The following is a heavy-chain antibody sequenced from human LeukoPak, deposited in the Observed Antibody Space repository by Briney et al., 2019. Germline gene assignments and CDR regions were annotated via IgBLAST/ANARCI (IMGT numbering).Heavy chain of an antibody. CDR2: ISYGGSTT. CDR3: ARDLPPTGTTYYYGMDV. J-gene: IGHJ6*02. D-gene: IGHD4-17*01. V-gene: IGHV3-30-3*01. Sequence: GGSLRLSCAASGFTFNTYSMHWVRQAPGKGLEWVAVISYGGSTTYYADSMKGRFTISRDNSKNTLYLQMNSLRAEDTAVYYCARDLPPTGTTYYYGMDVWGQGTTVTVSS. CDR1: GFTFNTYS.